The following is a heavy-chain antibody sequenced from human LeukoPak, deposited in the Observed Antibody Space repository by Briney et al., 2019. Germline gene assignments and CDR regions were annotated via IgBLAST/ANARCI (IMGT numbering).Heavy chain of an antibody. CDR1: GGSFSGYY. CDR3: ARSHQSGSGSYYNYFDY. D-gene: IGHD3-10*01. J-gene: IGHJ4*02. CDR2: INHSGST. V-gene: IGHV4-34*01. Sequence: SETLSLTCAVYGGSFSGYYWSWIRQPPGKGLEWIGEINHSGSTNYNPSLKSRVTISVDTSKNQFSLKLSSVTAADTAVYYCARSHQSGSGSYYNYFDYWGQGTLVTVSS.